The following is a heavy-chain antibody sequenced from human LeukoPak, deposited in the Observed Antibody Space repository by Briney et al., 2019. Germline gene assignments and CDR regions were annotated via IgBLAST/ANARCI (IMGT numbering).Heavy chain of an antibody. CDR1: GGTFSSYA. CDR3: ASLAGYSSYWGIDY. V-gene: IGHV1-69*04. CDR2: IIPILGIA. Sequence: GASVKVSCKASGGTFSSYAISWVRQAPGQGLEWMGRIIPILGIANYAQKFQGRVTITADKSTSTAYMELSSLRSEDTAVYYCASLAGYSSYWGIDYWGQGTLVTVSS. J-gene: IGHJ4*02. D-gene: IGHD6-13*01.